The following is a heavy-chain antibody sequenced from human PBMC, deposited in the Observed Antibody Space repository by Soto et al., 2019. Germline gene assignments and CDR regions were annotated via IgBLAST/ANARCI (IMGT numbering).Heavy chain of an antibody. V-gene: IGHV3-23*01. CDR3: TKDAEAYDFAFDK. CDR1: GFSFRNYG. CDR2: ITKTGRST. J-gene: IGHJ3*02. D-gene: IGHD3-3*01. Sequence: EVQLLESGGGLVQPGGSLRLSCATSGFSFRNYGMNWVRQAPGKGLEWVSGITKTGRSTFIADSVRGRFTISRDNLKNIVYLQMNSLRVDDTALYYCTKDAEAYDFAFDKWGQGTMVTVTS.